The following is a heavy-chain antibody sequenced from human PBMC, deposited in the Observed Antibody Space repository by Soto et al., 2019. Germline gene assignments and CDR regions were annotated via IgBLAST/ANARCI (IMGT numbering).Heavy chain of an antibody. CDR1: GGTFSSYA. D-gene: IGHD6-19*01. CDR2: IIPIFGTA. V-gene: IGHV1-69*13. Sequence: GASVKVSCKASGGTFSSYAISWVRQAPGQGLEWMGGIIPIFGTANYAQKFQGRVTITADESTSTAYMELSSLRSEDTAVYYCARDRIAVAGKLNTGRYFDYWGQGTLVTVSS. J-gene: IGHJ4*02. CDR3: ARDRIAVAGKLNTGRYFDY.